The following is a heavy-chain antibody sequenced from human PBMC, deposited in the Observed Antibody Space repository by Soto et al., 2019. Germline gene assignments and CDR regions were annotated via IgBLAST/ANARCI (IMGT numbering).Heavy chain of an antibody. Sequence: QITLKESGPTLVKPTQPLTLTCTFSGFSLTTRGVAVGWIRQPPGKALEWLALIYWDDDEGYSPSLKSRLTITKDPSKNQVVLRMTNMDPVDTDTYYCAHRPRGFSYYFDYWGQGTLVTVSS. J-gene: IGHJ4*02. D-gene: IGHD3-10*01. CDR2: IYWDDDE. CDR1: GFSLTTRGVA. V-gene: IGHV2-5*02. CDR3: AHRPRGFSYYFDY.